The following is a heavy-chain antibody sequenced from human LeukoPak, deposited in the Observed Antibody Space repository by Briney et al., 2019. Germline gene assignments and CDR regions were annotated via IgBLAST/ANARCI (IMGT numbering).Heavy chain of an antibody. Sequence: SETLSLTCAVSGGSISSGGYSWGWIRQPPGKGLEWIGYIYHSGSTYYNPSLKSRVTISVDRSKNQFSLKLSSVTAADTAVYYCARGGGATQFDYWGQGTLVTVSS. V-gene: IGHV4-30-2*01. CDR1: GGSISSGGYS. CDR2: IYHSGST. CDR3: ARGGGATQFDY. D-gene: IGHD1-26*01. J-gene: IGHJ4*02.